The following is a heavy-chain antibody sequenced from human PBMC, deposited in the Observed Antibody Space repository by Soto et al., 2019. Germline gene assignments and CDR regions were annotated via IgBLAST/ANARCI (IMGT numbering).Heavy chain of an antibody. D-gene: IGHD3-3*01. CDR1: GFTFSSYG. J-gene: IGHJ6*03. Sequence: PGGSLRLSCAASGFTFSSYGMHWVRQAPGKGLEWVAVIWYDGSNKYYADSVKGRFTISRDNSKNTLYLQMNSLRAEDTAVYYCARVLGDFWSGFHYYYMDVWGKGTTVTVSS. V-gene: IGHV3-33*01. CDR2: IWYDGSNK. CDR3: ARVLGDFWSGFHYYYMDV.